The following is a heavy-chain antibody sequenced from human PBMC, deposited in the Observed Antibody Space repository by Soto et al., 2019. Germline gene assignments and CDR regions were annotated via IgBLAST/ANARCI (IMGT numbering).Heavy chain of an antibody. Sequence: ASVKVSCKASGYTFTSYGISCGRQAPGQGLEWMGWISAYNGNTNYAQKLQGRVTMTTDTSTSTAYMELRSLRSDDTAVYYCARDGRFLEWTYYYYYYMDVWGKGTTVTVSS. CDR3: ARDGRFLEWTYYYYYYMDV. J-gene: IGHJ6*03. CDR1: GYTFTSYG. CDR2: ISAYNGNT. V-gene: IGHV1-18*01. D-gene: IGHD3-3*01.